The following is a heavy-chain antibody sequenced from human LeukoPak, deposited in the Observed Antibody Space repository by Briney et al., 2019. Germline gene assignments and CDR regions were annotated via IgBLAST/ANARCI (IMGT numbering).Heavy chain of an antibody. J-gene: IGHJ4*02. D-gene: IGHD3-22*01. Sequence: SVKVSCKASGGTFSSYTISWVPEAPGQGLEWMGRIIPIFGTANYAQKFQGRVTITTDESTSTTYMELSSLRSEDTVVYYCAEDGVGCSYGYDSSGYRFAYRGQGTLVTVSS. CDR1: GGTFSSYT. V-gene: IGHV1-69*05. CDR2: IIPIFGTA. CDR3: AEDGVGCSYGYDSSGYRFAY.